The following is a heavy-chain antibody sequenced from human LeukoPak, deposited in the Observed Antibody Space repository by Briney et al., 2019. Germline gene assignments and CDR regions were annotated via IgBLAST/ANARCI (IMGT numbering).Heavy chain of an antibody. CDR3: ATRYQSSGWYYYGMDV. J-gene: IGHJ6*02. CDR1: GFTFSSYV. CDR2: ISGSGDST. D-gene: IGHD6-19*01. V-gene: IGHV3-23*01. Sequence: SGGSLRLSCAASGFTFSSYVMSWVRQAPGKGLEWVSAISGSGDSTYYADSVKGRFTISRDNPKKTMYLQMNSLRAEDTAVYYCATRYQSSGWYYYGMDVWGQGTTVTVSS.